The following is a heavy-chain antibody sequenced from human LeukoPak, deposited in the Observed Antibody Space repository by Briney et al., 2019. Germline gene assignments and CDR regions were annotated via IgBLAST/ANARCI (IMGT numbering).Heavy chain of an antibody. V-gene: IGHV4-34*01. D-gene: IGHD4-23*01. CDR1: GGSFSGYY. CDR3: AGYGGRAFDI. Sequence: PSETLSLTCAVYGGSFSGYYWSWIRQPPGKGLEWIGEINHSGSTNYNPSLKSRVTISVDTSKNQFSLKLSSVTAADTAVYYCAGYGGRAFDIWGQGTMVTVSS. CDR2: INHSGST. J-gene: IGHJ3*02.